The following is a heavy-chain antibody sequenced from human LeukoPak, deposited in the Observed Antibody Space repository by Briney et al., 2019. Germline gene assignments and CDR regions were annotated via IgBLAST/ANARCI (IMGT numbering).Heavy chain of an antibody. J-gene: IGHJ4*02. CDR1: GFTFSSYA. CDR3: AKVPGVVVIIPYYFDY. D-gene: IGHD3-3*01. Sequence: PGGSLRLSCAASGFTFSSYAMSWVRQAPGKGLEWVSAISGSGGSTYYADSVKGRFTISRDNSKNTLYLQMNSLRAEDTAVYYCAKVPGVVVIIPYYFDYWGQGTLVTASS. V-gene: IGHV3-23*01. CDR2: ISGSGGST.